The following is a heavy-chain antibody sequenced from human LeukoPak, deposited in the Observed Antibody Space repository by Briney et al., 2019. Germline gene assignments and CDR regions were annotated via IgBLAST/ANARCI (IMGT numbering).Heavy chain of an antibody. J-gene: IGHJ5*02. CDR2: FDPEDGET. D-gene: IGHD6-19*01. CDR3: ATGYSSGWTWYNCFDP. CDR1: GYTLTELS. Sequence: ASVKVSCKVSGYTLTELSMHWVRQAPGKGREWMGGFDPEDGETIYAQKFQGRVTMTEDTSTDTAYMELSSLRSEDTAVYYCATGYSSGWTWYNCFDPWGQGTLVTVSS. V-gene: IGHV1-24*01.